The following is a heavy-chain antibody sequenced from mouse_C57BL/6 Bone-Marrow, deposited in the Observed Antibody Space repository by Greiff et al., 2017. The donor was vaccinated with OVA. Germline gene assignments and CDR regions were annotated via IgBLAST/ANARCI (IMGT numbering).Heavy chain of an antibody. V-gene: IGHV1-42*01. CDR2: INPSTGGT. CDR3: ARKLGYYFDY. J-gene: IGHJ2*01. Sequence: EVKLVESGPELVKPGASVKISCKASGYSFTGYYMNWVKQSPEKSLEWIGEINPSTGGTTYNQKFKAKATLTVDKSSSTAYMQLKSLTSEDSAVYYCARKLGYYFDYWGQGTTLTVSS. D-gene: IGHD3-1*01. CDR1: GYSFTGYY.